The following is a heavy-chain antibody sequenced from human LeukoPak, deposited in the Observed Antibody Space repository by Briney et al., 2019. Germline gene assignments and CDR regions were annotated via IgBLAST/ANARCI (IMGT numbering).Heavy chain of an antibody. CDR3: WIPYYFGMDV. D-gene: IGHD5-18*01. V-gene: IGHV1-24*01. J-gene: IGHJ6*02. Sequence: GASVKVSCKVSGYTLTDLSMHWVRQAPGKGLEWMGGFDPEDGETIYAQKFQGRVTMTEDTSTDTAYMELSSLRSEDTAVYYCWIPYYFGMDVWGQGTTVTVSS. CDR1: GYTLTDLS. CDR2: FDPEDGET.